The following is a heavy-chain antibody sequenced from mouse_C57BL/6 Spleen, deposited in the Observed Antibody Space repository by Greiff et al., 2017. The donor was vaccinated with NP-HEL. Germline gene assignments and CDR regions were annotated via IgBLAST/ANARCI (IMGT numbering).Heavy chain of an antibody. CDR2: IDPSDSYT. CDR3: ARGEDGNYFAY. D-gene: IGHD2-1*01. V-gene: IGHV1-69*01. Sequence: VQLQQPGAELVMPGASVKLSCKASGYTFTSYWMHWVKQRPGQGLEWIGEIDPSDSYTNYNQKFKGKSTLTVDKSSSTAYMQLSSLTSEDSAVYYCARGEDGNYFAYWGQGTLVTVSA. J-gene: IGHJ3*01. CDR1: GYTFTSYW.